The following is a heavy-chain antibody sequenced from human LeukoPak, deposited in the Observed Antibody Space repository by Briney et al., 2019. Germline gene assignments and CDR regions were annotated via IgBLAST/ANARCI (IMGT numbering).Heavy chain of an antibody. CDR3: AGTPNCRGGTCYSRWFDP. CDR1: GYSISSGYY. J-gene: IGHJ5*02. D-gene: IGHD2-15*01. Sequence: SETLSLTCAVSGYSISSGYYWGWIRQPPGKGLEWIGSIYHSGSTYYNPSLKSRVTISVDTSKNQFSLKLSSVTAADTAVYYCAGTPNCRGGTCYSRWFDPWGQGTLVTVSS. CDR2: IYHSGST. V-gene: IGHV4-38-2*01.